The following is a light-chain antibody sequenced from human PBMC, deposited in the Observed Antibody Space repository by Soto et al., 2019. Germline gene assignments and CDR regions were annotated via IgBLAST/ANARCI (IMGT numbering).Light chain of an antibody. CDR2: AAT. CDR3: QQYHNWPIT. V-gene: IGKV3-15*01. Sequence: EIVMTQSPATLSVSPGERATLSCRASQDVGINLAWFRQKPGQAPKLVLYAATTRASGSPATFSGSGSGTDFTLTISSLQSEDFSVYYCQQYHNWPITFGQGTRLEIK. CDR1: QDVGIN. J-gene: IGKJ5*01.